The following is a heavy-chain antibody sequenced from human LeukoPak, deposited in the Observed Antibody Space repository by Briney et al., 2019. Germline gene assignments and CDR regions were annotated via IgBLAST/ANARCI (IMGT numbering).Heavy chain of an antibody. D-gene: IGHD3-3*02. V-gene: IGHV3-23*01. CDR2: TSGSGGGT. CDR3: AKDHFRG. CDR1: GFTFNNNA. Sequence: PTGGSLRLSCAVSGFTFNNNAMSWVRQAPGKGLEWVSTTSGSGGGTYYADSVKGRFTISRDNSKNTVYLQMNSLRAEDTAVYYCAKDHFRGWGQGTLVTVSS. J-gene: IGHJ4*02.